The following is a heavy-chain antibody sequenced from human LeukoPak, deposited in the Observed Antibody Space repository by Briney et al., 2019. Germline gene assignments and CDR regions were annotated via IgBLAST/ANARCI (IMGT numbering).Heavy chain of an antibody. CDR3: ARARREMVDY. J-gene: IGHJ4*02. CDR2: IYHSGST. Sequence: SETLSLTCTVSGYSISSGYYWGWIRQPPGKGLEWIGSIYHSGSTYYNPSLKSRVTISVDTSKNQFSLMLSTATAADTAVYYCARARREMVDYWGEGTLVTVSS. V-gene: IGHV4-38-2*02. CDR1: GYSISSGYY. D-gene: IGHD5-24*01.